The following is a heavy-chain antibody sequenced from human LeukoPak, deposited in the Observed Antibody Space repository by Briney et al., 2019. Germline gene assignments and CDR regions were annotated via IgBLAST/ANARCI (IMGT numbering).Heavy chain of an antibody. V-gene: IGHV3-23*01. J-gene: IGHJ4*02. Sequence: PGGSLRLSCAASGFTFSSYAMSWVRQAPGKGLEWVSAISGSGGSTYYADSVKGRFTISRDNSKNTLYLQMNSLRAEDTAVYYCAKDQAFYRRQWLDTPRAYYFDYWGQGTLVTVSS. D-gene: IGHD6-19*01. CDR2: ISGSGGST. CDR3: AKDQAFYRRQWLDTPRAYYFDY. CDR1: GFTFSSYA.